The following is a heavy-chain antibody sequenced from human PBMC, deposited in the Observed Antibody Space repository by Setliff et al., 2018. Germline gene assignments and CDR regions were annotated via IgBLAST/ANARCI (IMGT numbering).Heavy chain of an antibody. CDR3: ARVTGFAYMDV. V-gene: IGHV4-61*09. J-gene: IGHJ6*03. Sequence: SETLSLTCTVSGGSISSASYYWSWIRQPAGKGLEWIGHIYTSWSSNYNPSLKSRVTMSVDTSKNQFSLQLSSVTAADTAVYYCARVTGFAYMDVWGKGTPVTVSS. CDR1: GGSISSASYY. CDR2: IYTSWSS.